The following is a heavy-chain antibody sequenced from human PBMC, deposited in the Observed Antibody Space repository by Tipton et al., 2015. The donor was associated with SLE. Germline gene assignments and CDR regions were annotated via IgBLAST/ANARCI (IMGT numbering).Heavy chain of an antibody. CDR2: ISSSGNTI. V-gene: IGHV3-11*01. J-gene: IGHJ4*02. Sequence: GSLRLSCAASGFTFSDYYMNWIRQAPGKGLEWVSYISSSGNTIYYADSVKGRFTISRDNAKNSLYLQMNSLRVEDTAVYYCAKGAAAGTSGDYWGQGTLVTVSS. CDR1: GFTFSDYY. D-gene: IGHD6-13*01. CDR3: AKGAAAGTSGDY.